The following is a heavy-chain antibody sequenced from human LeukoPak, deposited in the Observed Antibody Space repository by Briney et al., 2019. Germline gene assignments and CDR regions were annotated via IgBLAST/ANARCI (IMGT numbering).Heavy chain of an antibody. Sequence: ASETLSLTCTVSGGSVSSGNFYWTWIRQPAGNQLEWIGRIHTSGNTNHNPSRWSRVTISTDTSKNKFSLTLNFVTAADTAVYYCARDRGGDSFDIWGQGTTVTVSS. V-gene: IGHV4-61*02. CDR2: IHTSGNT. J-gene: IGHJ3*02. CDR3: ARDRGGDSFDI. D-gene: IGHD2-21*01. CDR1: GGSVSSGNFY.